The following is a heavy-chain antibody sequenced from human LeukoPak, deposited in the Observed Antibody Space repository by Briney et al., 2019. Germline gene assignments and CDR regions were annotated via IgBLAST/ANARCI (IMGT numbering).Heavy chain of an antibody. Sequence: ASVKVSCKASGGTFSSYAISWVRQAPGQGLEWMGGIIPIFGTANYAQKFQGRVTITADESTSTAYMELSSLRSEDTAVYYCAREARDTAMVNFDYWGQGTLVTVSS. V-gene: IGHV1-69*13. D-gene: IGHD5-18*01. CDR3: AREARDTAMVNFDY. CDR1: GGTFSSYA. CDR2: IIPIFGTA. J-gene: IGHJ4*02.